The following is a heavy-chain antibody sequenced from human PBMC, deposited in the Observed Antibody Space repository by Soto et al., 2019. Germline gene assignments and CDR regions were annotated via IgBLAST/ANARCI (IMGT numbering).Heavy chain of an antibody. V-gene: IGHV4-39*01. J-gene: IGHJ4*02. D-gene: IGHD2-2*01. CDR2: IYYSGST. Sequence: QLQLQESGPGLVKPSETLSLTCTVSGGSISSSSYYWGWIRQPPGKGLEWIGSIYYSGSTYSNPSLKSRVTISVETSKNQFSLKLSSVTAADTAVYYCAGLGVPAAMIDYWGQGTLVTVSS. CDR1: GGSISSSSYY. CDR3: AGLGVPAAMIDY.